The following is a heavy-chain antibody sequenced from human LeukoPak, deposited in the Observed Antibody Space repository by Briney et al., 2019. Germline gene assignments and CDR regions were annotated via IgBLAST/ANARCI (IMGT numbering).Heavy chain of an antibody. Sequence: PSETLSLTCTVSGYSISSGYYWGWIRQPPGKGLEWIGSIYHSGSTYYNPSLKSRVTISVDTSKNQFSLKLSSVTAADTAVYYCARVPTLTFRGSYYFDYWGQGTLVTVSS. J-gene: IGHJ4*02. D-gene: IGHD3-16*01. V-gene: IGHV4-38-2*02. CDR2: IYHSGST. CDR3: ARVPTLTFRGSYYFDY. CDR1: GYSISSGYY.